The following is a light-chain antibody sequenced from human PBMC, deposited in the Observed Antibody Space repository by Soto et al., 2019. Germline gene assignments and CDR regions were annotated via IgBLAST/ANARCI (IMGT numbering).Light chain of an antibody. Sequence: EIVMTQSPATLSVSPGERVTLSCRASQSVSSNLAWYQQKRGQAPRLLIYGASTRATGIPARFSGSGSGTEFTLTISSLQSEDFAVYYCQQYNNWPPTFGQGTKLEIK. V-gene: IGKV3-15*01. J-gene: IGKJ2*01. CDR1: QSVSSN. CDR3: QQYNNWPPT. CDR2: GAS.